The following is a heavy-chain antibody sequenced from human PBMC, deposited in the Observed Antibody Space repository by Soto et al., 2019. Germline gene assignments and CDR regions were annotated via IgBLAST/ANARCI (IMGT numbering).Heavy chain of an antibody. CDR2: IYYSGST. D-gene: IGHD3-10*01. CDR3: ARRYGGTFDY. V-gene: IGHV4-59*08. Sequence: SETLSLTCTVSGASISNYYWSWIRQPPGKGLEWIGYIYYSGSTNYNPSLKSRVTISVDTSKNQFSLKLSSVTAADTAVYYCARRYGGTFDYWGQGTLVTVS. CDR1: GASISNYY. J-gene: IGHJ4*02.